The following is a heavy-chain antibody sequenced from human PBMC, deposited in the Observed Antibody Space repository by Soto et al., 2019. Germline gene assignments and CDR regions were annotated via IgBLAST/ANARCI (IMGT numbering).Heavy chain of an antibody. Sequence: QVQLVQSGAEVKKPGASVKVSCKASGYTFIGYYIHWVRQAPGQGLEWMGWINPNSGGAKYSQKFQAWVTMTSDTSISTAYMELSRLKSDYTAVYYCARSGGGYDLGDYWGQGTLVTVSS. D-gene: IGHD5-12*01. J-gene: IGHJ4*02. CDR2: INPNSGGA. CDR3: ARSGGGYDLGDY. V-gene: IGHV1-2*04. CDR1: GYTFIGYY.